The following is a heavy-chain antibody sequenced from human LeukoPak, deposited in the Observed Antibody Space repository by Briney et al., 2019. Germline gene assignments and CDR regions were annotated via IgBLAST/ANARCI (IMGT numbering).Heavy chain of an antibody. Sequence: KPSETLSLTCTVSGDSFSYFYWSWIRQPPGKGLEWIGYIYNSGSTSYNPSLRSRVTISLDTSKNQFSLKLSSVTAADTAIYYCARGVVAAAGRTFDFWGQGTLVTVSS. CDR2: IYNSGST. J-gene: IGHJ4*02. D-gene: IGHD6-13*01. V-gene: IGHV4-59*01. CDR3: ARGVVAAAGRTFDF. CDR1: GDSFSYFY.